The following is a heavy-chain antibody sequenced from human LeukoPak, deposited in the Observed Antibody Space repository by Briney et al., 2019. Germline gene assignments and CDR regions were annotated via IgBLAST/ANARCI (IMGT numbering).Heavy chain of an antibody. CDR2: VTPSGDPT. J-gene: IGHJ4*02. D-gene: IGHD5-24*01. CDR1: GLSFSASG. CDR3: AKDSGWIQFIE. Sequence: GGTLRLSCAGSGLSFSASGMNWVRQAPGKGLEWVAGVTPSGDPTYYADSVKGRFLISRDNSKTTMYLQMNSLRAEDTGVYYCAKDSGWIQFIEWGQGTSVTVSS. V-gene: IGHV3-23*01.